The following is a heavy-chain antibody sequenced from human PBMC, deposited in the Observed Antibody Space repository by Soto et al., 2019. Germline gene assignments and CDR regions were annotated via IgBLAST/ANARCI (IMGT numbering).Heavy chain of an antibody. J-gene: IGHJ6*02. CDR3: ARHYCSSTSCYPVYYYYYGMDV. CDR2: IYPGDSDT. Sequence: RGESLKISCNGSGYSFTSYWVGWVRQMPGKGLEWMGIIYPGDSDTRYSPPFQGQVTISADKSISTAYLQWSSLKASDTAMYYCARHYCSSTSCYPVYYYYYGMDVWGQGTTVTVSS. V-gene: IGHV5-51*01. CDR1: GYSFTSYW. D-gene: IGHD2-2*01.